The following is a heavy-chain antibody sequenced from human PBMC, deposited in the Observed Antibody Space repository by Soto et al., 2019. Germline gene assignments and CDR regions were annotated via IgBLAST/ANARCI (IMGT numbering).Heavy chain of an antibody. J-gene: IGHJ6*02. CDR1: GGSISIGDYY. CDR2: IYYSGST. CDR3: ARESSSWTGGGYYYYYGMDV. V-gene: IGHV4-61*08. D-gene: IGHD6-13*01. Sequence: PSETLSLTCTVSGGSISIGDYYWSWVRQPPGKDLEYIGYIYYSGSTNYNPSLKSRVTISVDTSKNQFSLKLSSVTAADTAVYYCARESSSWTGGGYYYYYGMDVWGQGTTVTVSS.